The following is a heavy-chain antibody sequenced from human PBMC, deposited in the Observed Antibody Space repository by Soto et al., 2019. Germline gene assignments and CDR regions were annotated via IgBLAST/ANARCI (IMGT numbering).Heavy chain of an antibody. Sequence: PGESLKISCKGSGYSFTSYWIGWVRQMPGKGLEWMGIIYHGDSDTRYSPSFQGQVTISADKSISTAYLQWSSLKASDTAMYYCARVERDSWSGYYSFDYWGQGTLVTVSS. CDR1: GYSFTSYW. D-gene: IGHD3-3*01. V-gene: IGHV5-51*01. J-gene: IGHJ4*02. CDR3: ARVERDSWSGYYSFDY. CDR2: IYHGDSDT.